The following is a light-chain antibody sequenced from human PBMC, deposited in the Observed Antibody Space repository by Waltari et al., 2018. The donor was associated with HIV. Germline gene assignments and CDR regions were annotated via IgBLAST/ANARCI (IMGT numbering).Light chain of an antibody. CDR3: SSYTSSSTYV. Sequence: QSALTQPASVSAPPGQSITISCTGTPNDVGSSNYLPWPQQHPGEAPKLIIHDVSDRPSGISNRFSGSKSGNTASLTISGLQTEDEADYYCSSYTSSSTYVFGTGTRVTVL. V-gene: IGLV2-14*01. CDR2: DVS. CDR1: PNDVGSSNY. J-gene: IGLJ1*01.